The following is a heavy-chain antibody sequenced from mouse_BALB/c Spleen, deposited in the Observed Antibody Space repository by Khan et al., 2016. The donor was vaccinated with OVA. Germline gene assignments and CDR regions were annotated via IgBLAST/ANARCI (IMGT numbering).Heavy chain of an antibody. V-gene: IGHV3-2*02. CDR2: ISYSGST. D-gene: IGHD1-2*01. Sequence: EVKLEESGPGLVKPSQSLSLTCTVTGYSITSGYGWNWIRQFPGNKLEWMGYISYSGSTKYNPSLKSRITITRDTSKNQFFLQLNSVTTEDTATYYCARTARIKYWGQGTTLTVSS. J-gene: IGHJ2*01. CDR1: GYSITSGYG. CDR3: ARTARIKY.